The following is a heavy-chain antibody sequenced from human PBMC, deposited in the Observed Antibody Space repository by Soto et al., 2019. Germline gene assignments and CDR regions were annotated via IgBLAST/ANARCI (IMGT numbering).Heavy chain of an antibody. CDR2: SSATGAGT. Sequence: GGSLRLSCAASVFTFSSYGMTWVRQAPGKGLEWVSFSSATGAGTYYADSVKGRFTISRDNSKNTLYLQMTSLRADDTAVYYCAKDRRAGGNYGFYSDFWGQGALVTVSS. V-gene: IGHV3-23*01. D-gene: IGHD1-7*01. J-gene: IGHJ4*02. CDR1: VFTFSSYG. CDR3: AKDRRAGGNYGFYSDF.